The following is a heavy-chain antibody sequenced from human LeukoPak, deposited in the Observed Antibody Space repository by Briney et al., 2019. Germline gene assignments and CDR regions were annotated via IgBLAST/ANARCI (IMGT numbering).Heavy chain of an antibody. V-gene: IGHV5-51*01. D-gene: IGHD3-9*01. CDR3: AIQKNNDIFTGYH. Sequence: GESLKISCKASGYSFPNYWIGWVRPMPGKGLEWIGIIYPGDSDTRYSPPFQGQVTISADKSISTAYLQWSSLKASDTAMYYCAIQKNNDIFTGYHWGQGTLVTVSS. CDR1: GYSFPNYW. CDR2: IYPGDSDT. J-gene: IGHJ5*02.